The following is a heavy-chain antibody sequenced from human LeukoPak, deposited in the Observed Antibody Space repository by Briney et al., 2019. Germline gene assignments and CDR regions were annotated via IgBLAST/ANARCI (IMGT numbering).Heavy chain of an antibody. D-gene: IGHD1-26*01. Sequence: GGTLRLSCAASGFTLSSYGMSWVRQAPGKGLGWVSTLSGSGGRTYYADSVKGRFTISRDNSKNTLYLQMNSLRAEDTAVYYCAKDDSGSYYPYYYYMDVWGKGTTVTISS. V-gene: IGHV3-23*01. CDR1: GFTLSSYG. CDR3: AKDDSGSYYPYYYYMDV. J-gene: IGHJ6*03. CDR2: LSGSGGRT.